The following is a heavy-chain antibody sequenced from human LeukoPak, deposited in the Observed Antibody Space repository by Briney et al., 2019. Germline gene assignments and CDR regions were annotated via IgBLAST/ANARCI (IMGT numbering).Heavy chain of an antibody. V-gene: IGHV1-46*01. D-gene: IGHD3-10*01. Sequence: GASVKVFCKASGYTFTSYYMHWVRQAPGQGLEWMGIINPSGGSTSYAQKFQGRVTMTRDTSTSTVYMELSSLRSEDTAVYYCARGHYGSGSYYGSEVFDYWGQGTLVTVYS. J-gene: IGHJ4*02. CDR1: GYTFTSYY. CDR3: ARGHYGSGSYYGSEVFDY. CDR2: INPSGGST.